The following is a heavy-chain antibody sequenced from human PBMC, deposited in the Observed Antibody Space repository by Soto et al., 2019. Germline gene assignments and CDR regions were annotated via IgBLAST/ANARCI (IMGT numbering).Heavy chain of an antibody. CDR3: ARVTYGDNPYYFDY. CDR1: GGSISSSNW. J-gene: IGHJ4*02. Sequence: SETLSLTCAVSGGSISSSNWWSWVRQPPGKGLEWIGEIYHSGSTNYNPSLKSRVTISVDKSKNQFSLKLSSVTAADTAVYYCARVTYGDNPYYFDYWGQGTLVTVPS. V-gene: IGHV4-4*02. CDR2: IYHSGST. D-gene: IGHD4-17*01.